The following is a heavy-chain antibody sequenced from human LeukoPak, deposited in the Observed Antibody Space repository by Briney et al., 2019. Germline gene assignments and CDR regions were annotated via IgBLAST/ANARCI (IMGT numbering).Heavy chain of an antibody. CDR2: ISYDGSNK. V-gene: IGHV3-30-3*01. CDR3: AREMATTETFAY. CDR1: GFTFSSYS. J-gene: IGHJ4*02. Sequence: PGGSLRLSCAASGFTFSSYSMHWVRQAPGKGLEWVAVISYDGSNKYYASSVSGRFTISRDNSKNTLYLQMGSPRAENTAVYYCAREMATTETFAYWGQGTLVTVSS. D-gene: IGHD5-24*01.